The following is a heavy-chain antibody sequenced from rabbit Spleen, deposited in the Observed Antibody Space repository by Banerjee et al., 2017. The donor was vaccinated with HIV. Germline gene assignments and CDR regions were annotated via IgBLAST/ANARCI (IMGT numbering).Heavy chain of an antibody. CDR1: GFDVITDYM. J-gene: IGHJ4*01. D-gene: IGHD3-3*01. CDR3: ARDLVVAIGWNFNL. CDR2: INIVTGKS. V-gene: IGHV1S45*01. Sequence: QEQLKETGGGLVQPGGSLTLSCKASGFDVITDYMTWVRQAPGKGLEWIGCINIVTGKSVYASWAKGRFIMSRTSSTKVTLQMTSLTAADTATYFCARDLVVAIGWNFNLWGQGTLVTVS.